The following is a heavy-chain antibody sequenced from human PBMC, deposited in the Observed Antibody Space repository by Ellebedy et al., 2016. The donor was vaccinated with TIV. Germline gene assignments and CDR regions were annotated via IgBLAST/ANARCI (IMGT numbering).Heavy chain of an antibody. D-gene: IGHD3-10*01. CDR3: ARENYFDSGILDALDV. Sequence: GESLKISCAASGFTFSNCGMHWVRQAPGKGLHWVAVIGNTGTARFYADSVKGRFTISRDNSKNTVYLQMDSLRTEDTALYFCARENYFDSGILDALDVWGQGATVTVSS. J-gene: IGHJ3*01. V-gene: IGHV3-30*03. CDR2: IGNTGTAR. CDR1: GFTFSNCG.